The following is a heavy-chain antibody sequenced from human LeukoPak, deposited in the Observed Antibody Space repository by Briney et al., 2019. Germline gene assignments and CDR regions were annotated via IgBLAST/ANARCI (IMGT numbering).Heavy chain of an antibody. D-gene: IGHD3-22*01. CDR3: ARGVRSSSGHYSIYFDY. CDR1: GFTVSSNY. Sequence: GGSLRLSCAASGFTVSSNYMSWVRQAPGKGLEWVSIIYSGGNTYYADSVKGRFTISRDNSKNTLYLQMNSLRARDTAVYYCARGVRSSSGHYSIYFDYWGQGTLVTVSS. CDR2: IYSGGNT. J-gene: IGHJ4*02. V-gene: IGHV3-53*01.